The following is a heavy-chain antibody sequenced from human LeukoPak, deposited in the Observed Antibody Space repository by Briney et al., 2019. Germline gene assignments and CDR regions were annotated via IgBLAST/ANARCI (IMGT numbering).Heavy chain of an antibody. CDR3: ARLTDYYGSGSYSPDY. J-gene: IGHJ4*02. Sequence: MPSETLSLTCTVSGGSISSSSEYWGWIRQPPGKGLEWIGSIYYSGSTYYNPSLKSRVTISVDTSKNQFSLKLSSVTAADTAVYYCARLTDYYGSGSYSPDYWGQGTLVTVSS. CDR2: IYYSGST. V-gene: IGHV4-39*01. CDR1: GGSISSSSEY. D-gene: IGHD3-10*01.